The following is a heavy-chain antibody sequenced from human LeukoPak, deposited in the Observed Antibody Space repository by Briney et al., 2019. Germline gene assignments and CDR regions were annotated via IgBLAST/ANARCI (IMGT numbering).Heavy chain of an antibody. CDR1: GGSISSSSYY. V-gene: IGHV4-39*01. CDR3: ARHLASGNYPNNYFDY. J-gene: IGHJ4*02. D-gene: IGHD3-10*01. CDR2: IYYTGST. Sequence: PSETLSLTCTVSGGSISSSSYYWGWIRQPPGKGLEWIGTIYYTGSTYYNPSLNSRFTMSVDTSKNQFSLKLSSVTAADTAVYYCARHLASGNYPNNYFDYWGQGTLVTVSS.